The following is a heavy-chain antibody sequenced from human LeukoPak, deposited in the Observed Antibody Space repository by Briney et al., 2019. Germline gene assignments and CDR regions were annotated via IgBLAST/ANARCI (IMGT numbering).Heavy chain of an antibody. CDR2: IRYDGSNK. J-gene: IGHJ4*02. Sequence: GGSLRLSCAASGFTFSSYGMHWVRQAPGKGLEWVAFIRYDGSNKYYADSVKGRFTISRDNSKNTLYLQMNSLRAEDTVVYYCAKGIGYDSSGYPFDYWGQGTLVTVSS. D-gene: IGHD3-22*01. CDR3: AKGIGYDSSGYPFDY. CDR1: GFTFSSYG. V-gene: IGHV3-30*02.